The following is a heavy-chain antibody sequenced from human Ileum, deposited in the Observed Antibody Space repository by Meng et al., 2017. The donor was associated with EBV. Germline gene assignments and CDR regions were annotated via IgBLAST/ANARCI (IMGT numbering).Heavy chain of an antibody. J-gene: IGHJ4*02. V-gene: IGHV3-11*01. CDR2: IDSGSTTI. CDR1: GFTLGDYY. CDR3: ARENYGSDY. Sequence: QGQMVESGGGLVKPGGSLRLSCVASGFTLGDYYMGCTRQAPGKGLEWISYIDSGSTTINYADSVKGRFTISRDNAMNTLYLEMNYLRADDTAVYYCARENYGSDYWGQGTLVTVSS. D-gene: IGHD4-17*01.